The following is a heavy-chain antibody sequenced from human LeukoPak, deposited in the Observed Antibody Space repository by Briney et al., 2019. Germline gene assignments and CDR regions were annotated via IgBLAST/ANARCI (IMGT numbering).Heavy chain of an antibody. J-gene: IGHJ4*02. D-gene: IGHD6-19*01. V-gene: IGHV4-59*01. Sequence: PSETLSLTCTVSGGSISSYYWSWIRQPPGKGLEWIGYIYYSGSTNYNPSLKSRVTISVDTSKNQFSLKLSSVTAADTAVYYCARVGSGYSSGWTLDYWGQGTLVTVSS. CDR1: GGSISSYY. CDR2: IYYSGST. CDR3: ARVGSGYSSGWTLDY.